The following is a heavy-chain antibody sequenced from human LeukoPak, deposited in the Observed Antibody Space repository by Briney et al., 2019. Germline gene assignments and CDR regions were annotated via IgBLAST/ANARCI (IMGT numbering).Heavy chain of an antibody. Sequence: PGGSLRLSCAASGFVSSTYTMNWVRQAPGKGLEWVSSIDRSSYIYYADSVKGRVTISRDNAKNSLYLQLNSLTADDTAAYYCARPVYGSRSYGTYHFFFGIDVWLKGTTLAV. CDR2: IDRSSYI. CDR1: GFVSSTYT. CDR3: ARPVYGSRSYGTYHFFFGIDV. J-gene: IGHJ6*01. V-gene: IGHV3-21*01. D-gene: IGHD3-10*01.